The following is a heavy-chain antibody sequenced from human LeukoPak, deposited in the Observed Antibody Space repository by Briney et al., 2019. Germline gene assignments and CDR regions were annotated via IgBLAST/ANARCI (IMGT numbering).Heavy chain of an antibody. CDR2: IDPSDSYT. D-gene: IGHD1-1*01. CDR3: ARYTTGAFDY. Sequence: GESLKISCKGSGYSFTSYWITWVRQMPGKGLEWMGRIDPSDSYTNYSPSFQGHVTISADKSISTAYLQWSSLKASDTAMYYYARYTTGAFDYWGQGTLVTVSS. V-gene: IGHV5-10-1*01. J-gene: IGHJ4*02. CDR1: GYSFTSYW.